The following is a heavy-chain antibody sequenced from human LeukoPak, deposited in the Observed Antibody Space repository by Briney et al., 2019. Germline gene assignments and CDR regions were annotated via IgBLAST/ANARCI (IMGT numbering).Heavy chain of an antibody. Sequence: AGGSLRLSCSASGFTFSRYTMHWVRQAPGKGLVGVSRIKSDGSSTRYADSVKGRFTISRDNAKNTLYLQMNNLRAEDTAVYYCARVSEEDGYKSEYRYFDYWGQGTLVTVSS. CDR2: IKSDGSST. V-gene: IGHV3-74*01. D-gene: IGHD5-24*01. J-gene: IGHJ4*02. CDR1: GFTFSRYT. CDR3: ARVSEEDGYKSEYRYFDY.